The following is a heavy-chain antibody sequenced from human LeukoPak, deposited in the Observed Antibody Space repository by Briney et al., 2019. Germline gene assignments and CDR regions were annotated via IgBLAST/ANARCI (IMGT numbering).Heavy chain of an antibody. CDR2: FDPDDGET. Sequence: ASVKVFCKVSGYSLTELSMHWVRQAPGKGLEWMGGFDPDDGETPLFAQKFRGRVSMTEDTSTDTAYMELSSLSSEDTAVYYCATGTIYCSSCSGDYWGQGTLVTVSS. J-gene: IGHJ4*02. V-gene: IGHV1-24*01. CDR1: GYSLTELS. CDR3: ATGTIYCSSCSGDY. D-gene: IGHD2-2*01.